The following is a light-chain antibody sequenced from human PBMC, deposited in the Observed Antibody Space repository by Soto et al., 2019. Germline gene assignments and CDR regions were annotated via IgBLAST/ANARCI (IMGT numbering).Light chain of an antibody. V-gene: IGLV2-14*01. Sequence: LTQPASVSGSPGQSITISCTGTSSDVGGYNYVSWYQQHPGKAPKLMIYDVSNRPSGVSNRFSGSKSGNTASLTISGLQAEDEADYYCSSYTSSSTLHYVFGTGTKVTV. J-gene: IGLJ1*01. CDR3: SSYTSSSTLHYV. CDR1: SSDVGGYNY. CDR2: DVS.